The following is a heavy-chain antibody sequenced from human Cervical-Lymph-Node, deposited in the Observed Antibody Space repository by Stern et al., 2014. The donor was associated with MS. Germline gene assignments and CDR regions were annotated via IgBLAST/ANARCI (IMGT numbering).Heavy chain of an antibody. CDR1: GFTFSSYG. CDR2: IWYDGSNK. D-gene: IGHD4-23*01. Sequence: VKLLESGGGVVQPGRSLRLSCAASGFTFSSYGIHWVRQAPGKGLEWVAVIWYDGSNKYYADSVKGRFTISRDNSKNTLYLQMNSLRVEDTAVYYCAREGGNTAEYFQHWGQGTLVTVSS. V-gene: IGHV3-33*01. J-gene: IGHJ1*01. CDR3: AREGGNTAEYFQH.